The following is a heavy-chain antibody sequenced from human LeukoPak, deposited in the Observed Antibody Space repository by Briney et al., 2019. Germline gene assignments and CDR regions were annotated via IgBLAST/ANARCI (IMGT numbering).Heavy chain of an antibody. CDR1: GYTLTSDG. D-gene: IGHD2-21*02. CDR2: INPKTANP. CDR3: ARDDGDYSYYYYMEV. J-gene: IGHJ6*03. Sequence: ASVKVSCKASGYTLTSDGMNWVRQAPGQGLEWMGWINPKTANPTYGQAFTGRFVFSLDTSINTAYLQISSLKAEDTAVYYCARDDGDYSYYYYMEVWGKGTTVTVSS. V-gene: IGHV7-4-1*02.